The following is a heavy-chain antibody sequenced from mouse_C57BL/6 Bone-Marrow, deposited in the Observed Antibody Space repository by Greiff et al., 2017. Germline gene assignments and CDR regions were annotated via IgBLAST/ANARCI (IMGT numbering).Heavy chain of an antibody. CDR3: ASAYDGYLAWFAY. D-gene: IGHD2-3*01. V-gene: IGHV3-6*01. J-gene: IGHJ3*01. Sequence: ESGPGLVKPSQSLSLTCSVTGYSITSGYYWNWIRQFPGNKLEWMGYISYDGSNNYNPSLKNRISITRDTSKNQFFLKLNSLTTEDTATYYCASAYDGYLAWFAYWGQGTMVTVSA. CDR1: GYSITSGYY. CDR2: ISYDGSN.